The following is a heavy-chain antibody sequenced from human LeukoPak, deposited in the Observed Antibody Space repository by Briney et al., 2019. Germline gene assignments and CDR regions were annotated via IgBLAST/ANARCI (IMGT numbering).Heavy chain of an antibody. D-gene: IGHD5-18*01. CDR1: GGSIRGYY. V-gene: IGHV4-59*01. J-gene: IGHJ4*02. CDR3: ARYGSSPPTYFDC. Sequence: SETLSLTCTVSGGSIRGYYWSWIRQPPGKGLEWIGWVYYDGGTSYSPSLKNRVSISVDTSKNQLSLKLSSVTAADTAMYYCARYGSSPPTYFDCWGQGPLVTVSS. CDR2: VYYDGGT.